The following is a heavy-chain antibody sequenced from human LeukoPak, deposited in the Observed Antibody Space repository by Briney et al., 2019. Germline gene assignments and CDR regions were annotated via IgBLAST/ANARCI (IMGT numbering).Heavy chain of an antibody. CDR3: AKDASTVTTGGAFDI. D-gene: IGHD4-17*01. V-gene: IGHV3-30*18. CDR2: ISYDGSHE. J-gene: IGHJ3*02. Sequence: GGSLRLSCAASGFIFRGYVMHWVRQAPGKGLEWVAAISYDGSHEYYADSVKGRFTISRDNSKNTLYLQMNSLRAEDTAIYYCAKDASTVTTGGAFDIWGQGTMVTVSS. CDR1: GFIFRGYV.